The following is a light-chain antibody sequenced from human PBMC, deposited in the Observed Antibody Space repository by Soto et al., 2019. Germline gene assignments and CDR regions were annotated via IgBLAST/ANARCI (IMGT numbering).Light chain of an antibody. CDR2: AAS. CDR1: QSVSSW. V-gene: IGKV3-11*01. J-gene: IGKJ1*01. CDR3: QQRSNWPT. Sequence: EIMLTQSPATLSLSPGDRATLSCRASQSVSSWLAWYQQKPGQAPRLLIYAASNRATGIPARFSGSGSGTDFTLTISSLEPEDFAVYYCQQRSNWPTFGQGTKVDIK.